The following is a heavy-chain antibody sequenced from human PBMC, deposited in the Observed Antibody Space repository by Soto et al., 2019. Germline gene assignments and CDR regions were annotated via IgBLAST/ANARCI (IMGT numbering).Heavy chain of an antibody. CDR1: SSSVSSYY. V-gene: IGHV4-59*02. CDR3: AGGGMTTVPY. Sequence: LSLTCTVSSSSVSSYYWNWIRQSPGKGLEWIGYIYYSGYTNYNPSLKSRITISVDTSKNQFSLKLSSVTPADTAVYYCAGGGMTTVPYWGQGPLVTVSS. CDR2: IYYSGYT. J-gene: IGHJ4*02. D-gene: IGHD4-17*01.